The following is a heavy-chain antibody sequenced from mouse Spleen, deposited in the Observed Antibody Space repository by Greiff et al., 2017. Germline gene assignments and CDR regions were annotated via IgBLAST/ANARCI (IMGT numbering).Heavy chain of an antibody. CDR3: ARGGVYYGNYYWYFDV. V-gene: IGHV1-42*01. CDR1: GYSFTGYY. CDR2: INPSTGGT. D-gene: IGHD2-1*01. J-gene: IGHJ1*01. Sequence: VQLQQSGPELVKPGASVKISCKASGYSFTGYYMNWVKQSPEKSLEWIGEINPSTGGTTYNQKFKDKATLTVDKSSSTAYMQLSSLTSEDSAVYYCARGGVYYGNYYWYFDVWGAGTTVTVSS.